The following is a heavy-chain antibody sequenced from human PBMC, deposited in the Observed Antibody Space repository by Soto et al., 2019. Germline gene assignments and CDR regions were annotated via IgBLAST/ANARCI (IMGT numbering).Heavy chain of an antibody. CDR1: GFPLRTSGGG. V-gene: IGHV2-5*02. Sequence: SGPTLGNPPQTLTLAWTLSGFPLRTSGGGVGWVRQPPGKALEWLALIYWDDDKRYSPSLKSRRTITKDPSKNQVVLTMTNMDPVDTATYYCAHSLSFCPTTRVVMPFHSWGEGPLV. CDR2: IYWDDDK. CDR3: AHSLSFCPTTRVVMPFHS. J-gene: IGHJ5*02. D-gene: IGHD3-16*01.